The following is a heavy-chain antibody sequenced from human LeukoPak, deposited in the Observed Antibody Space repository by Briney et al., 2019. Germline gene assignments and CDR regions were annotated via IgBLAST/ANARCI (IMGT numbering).Heavy chain of an antibody. CDR1: GYTFTGYY. Sequence: GASVKVPCKASGYTFTGYYMHWVRQAPGQGLEWMGWINPNSGGTNYAQKFQGRVTMTRDTSISTAYMELSRLRSDDTAVYYCARGESWFGELVNWFDPWGQGTLVTVSS. J-gene: IGHJ5*02. CDR2: INPNSGGT. V-gene: IGHV1-2*02. CDR3: ARGESWFGELVNWFDP. D-gene: IGHD3-10*01.